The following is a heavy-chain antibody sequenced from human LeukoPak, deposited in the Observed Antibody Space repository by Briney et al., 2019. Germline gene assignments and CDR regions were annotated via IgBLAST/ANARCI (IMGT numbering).Heavy chain of an antibody. CDR1: GYTFTSYY. Sequence: ASVKVSCKASGYTFTSYYMHWVRQAPGQGLEWMGIINPSGGMTSYPQKFQGRVTMTRDMSTSAVYMELSSLRSEDTAVYYCARESVNSSGWLKPAIDAFDIWGQGTMVTVSS. CDR3: ARESVNSSGWLKPAIDAFDI. V-gene: IGHV1-46*01. D-gene: IGHD6-19*01. CDR2: INPSGGMT. J-gene: IGHJ3*02.